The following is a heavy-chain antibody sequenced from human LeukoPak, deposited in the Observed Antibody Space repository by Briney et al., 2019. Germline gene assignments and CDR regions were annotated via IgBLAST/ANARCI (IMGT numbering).Heavy chain of an antibody. Sequence: SQTLSLTCTVSGGSISSGGYFWSWIRHPPGQALEWIGYIYYDERSYYNPSLKSRVTISVDTSKNQFSLRLTSVTAADTAVYYCTRGDYYYYYYMDVWGKGTTVTVSS. CDR3: TRGDYYYYYYMDV. CDR2: IYYDERS. J-gene: IGHJ6*03. V-gene: IGHV4-61*08. CDR1: GGSISSGGYF.